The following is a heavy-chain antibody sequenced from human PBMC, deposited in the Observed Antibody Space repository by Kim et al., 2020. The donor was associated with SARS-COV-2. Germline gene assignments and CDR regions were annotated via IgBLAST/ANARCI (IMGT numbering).Heavy chain of an antibody. CDR1: GFTFSSYV. J-gene: IGHJ4*01. CDR3: ARTNRYSSSWDLFYY. V-gene: IGHV3-23*01. Sequence: GGSLRLSCAASGFTFSSYVMTWVRQAPGQGLEWVSTFSGIGGSTFYADSVKGRFTISRDNPKNTLYLQVNSLRPEATAVYYCARTNRYSSSWDLFYYWG. CDR2: FSGIGGST. D-gene: IGHD6-13*01.